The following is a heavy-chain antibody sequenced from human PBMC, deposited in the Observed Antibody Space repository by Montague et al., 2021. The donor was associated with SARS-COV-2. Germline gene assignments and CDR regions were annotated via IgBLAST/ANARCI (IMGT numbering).Heavy chain of an antibody. CDR2: INHSGST. CDR1: GGSFSGYY. D-gene: IGHD3-10*01. J-gene: IGHJ4*02. Sequence: SETLSLTCAVYGGSFSGYYWRWIRQPPGKGLEWIGEINHSGSTPYNPSLKSRVTISLDTSKNQFSLKLSSVTAADTAVYYCARGWAMVRGVTHWGQGTLVTVSS. CDR3: ARGWAMVRGVTH. V-gene: IGHV4-34*01.